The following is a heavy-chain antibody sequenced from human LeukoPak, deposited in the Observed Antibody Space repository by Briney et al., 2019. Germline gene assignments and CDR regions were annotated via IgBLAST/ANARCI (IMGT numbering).Heavy chain of an antibody. CDR2: ISGSGGTT. J-gene: IGHJ6*02. CDR1: GFTFSSYA. Sequence: GGSLRLSCAASGFTFSSYAMSWVRQAPGEGLEWVSAISGSGGTTYYADSVKGRFTISRDNSKNTLYLQMNSLRAEDTAVYYCAKDLGYCSGGSCYSPDYGMDVWGQGITVTVSS. V-gene: IGHV3-23*01. D-gene: IGHD2-15*01. CDR3: AKDLGYCSGGSCYSPDYGMDV.